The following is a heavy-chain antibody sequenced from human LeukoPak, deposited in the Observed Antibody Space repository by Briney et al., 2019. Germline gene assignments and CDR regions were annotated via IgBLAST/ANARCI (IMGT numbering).Heavy chain of an antibody. CDR2: IIPIFGTA. D-gene: IGHD4-17*01. CDR1: GGTFSSYA. CDR3: ATSGDYAYNWFDP. J-gene: IGHJ5*02. V-gene: IGHV1-69*06. Sequence: ASVKVSCKASGGTFSSYAISWVRQAPGQGLEWMGGIIPIFGTANYAQKFQGRVTITADKSTSTAYMELSSLRSEDTAVYYCATSGDYAYNWFDPWGQGTLVTVSS.